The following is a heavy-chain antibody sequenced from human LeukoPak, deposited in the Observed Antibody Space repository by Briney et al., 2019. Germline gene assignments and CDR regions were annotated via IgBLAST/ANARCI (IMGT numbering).Heavy chain of an antibody. D-gene: IGHD1-1*01. J-gene: IGHJ4*02. CDR3: SRRGQLGGLDY. CDR1: GFTFSNAW. Sequence: GGSLRLSCAASGFTFSNAWMSWVRQAPGKGLEWVGRIKSKTAGGTTDYAAPVKGRFTTSRDDSKNTLYLHMNSLKTEDTAIYYCSRRGQLGGLDYWGQGTLVTVSS. V-gene: IGHV3-15*01. CDR2: IKSKTAGGTT.